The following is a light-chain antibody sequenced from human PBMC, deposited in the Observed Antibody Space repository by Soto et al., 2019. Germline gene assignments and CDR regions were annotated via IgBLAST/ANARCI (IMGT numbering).Light chain of an antibody. CDR1: QSVSSSS. CDR2: GAS. V-gene: IGKV3-20*01. J-gene: IGKJ2*01. Sequence: EIVLTQSPATLSLSPGERATLSCRASQSVSSSSLAWYQQKPGQAPRLLIYGASGRATGIPDRFSGSESGTDFTLTISRLEPEDFAVYYCQQYGSSPLYTFGQGTKLEI. CDR3: QQYGSSPLYT.